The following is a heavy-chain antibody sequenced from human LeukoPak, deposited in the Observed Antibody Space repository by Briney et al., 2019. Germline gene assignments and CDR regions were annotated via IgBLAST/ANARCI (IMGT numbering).Heavy chain of an antibody. CDR2: INPNSGGT. D-gene: IGHD3-3*01. CDR1: GYTFTGYY. CDR3: AREGVVLVSYYFDY. Sequence: GASVKVSCKASGYTFTGYYMHWVRQAPGQGLEWMGWINPNSGGTNYAQKFQGRVTMTRDTSISTAYMELSRLRSDDTAVYYCAREGVVLVSYYFDYWGQGTLVTVSS. J-gene: IGHJ4*02. V-gene: IGHV1-2*02.